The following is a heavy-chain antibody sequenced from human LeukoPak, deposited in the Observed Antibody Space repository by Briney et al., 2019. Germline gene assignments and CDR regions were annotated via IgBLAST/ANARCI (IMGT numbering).Heavy chain of an antibody. Sequence: ASVKVSCKASGYTFTGYYMHWVRQAPGQGLEWMGWINPNSGGTNYAQKFQGRVTMTRDTSISTAYVELSRLRSDDTAVYYCAREGGYDFWSGLPLYYMDVWGKGTTVTVSS. D-gene: IGHD3-3*01. CDR2: INPNSGGT. CDR1: GYTFTGYY. CDR3: AREGGYDFWSGLPLYYMDV. V-gene: IGHV1-2*02. J-gene: IGHJ6*03.